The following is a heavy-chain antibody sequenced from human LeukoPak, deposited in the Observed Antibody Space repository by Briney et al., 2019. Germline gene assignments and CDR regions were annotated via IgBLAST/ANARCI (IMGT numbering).Heavy chain of an antibody. J-gene: IGHJ4*02. CDR3: ARARNYCESTSCYNHFDD. D-gene: IGHD2-2*02. CDR1: GASFNTHG. V-gene: IGHV1-69*06. CDR2: IIPILSTT. Sequence: SVKVSCKASGASFNTHGISWVRQAPRQGLEWKERIIPILSTTTYAQNFQGRVTITADKSTSTAYMEVSSLRSEDTAVYYCARARNYCESTSCYNHFDDWGQGTLVTVSS.